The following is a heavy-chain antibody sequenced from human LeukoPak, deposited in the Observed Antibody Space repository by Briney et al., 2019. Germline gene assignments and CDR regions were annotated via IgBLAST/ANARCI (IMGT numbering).Heavy chain of an antibody. Sequence: PGGSLRLSCAASGLTFSDYTMNWVRQAPGKGLEWVSSVSGTSRYIYYADSVKGRFTISRDNSKDTLYLQMNSLKAEDTAIYYCAKQFNPLDYWGQGTLVTVSS. J-gene: IGHJ4*02. CDR3: AKQFNPLDY. D-gene: IGHD5-24*01. V-gene: IGHV3-23*01. CDR2: VSGTSRYI. CDR1: GLTFSDYT.